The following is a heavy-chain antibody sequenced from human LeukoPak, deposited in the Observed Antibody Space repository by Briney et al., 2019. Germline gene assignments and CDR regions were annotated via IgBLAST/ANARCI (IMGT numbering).Heavy chain of an antibody. J-gene: IGHJ3*02. Sequence: GASVKVSCKASGYTFTSYGISWVRQAPGQGLEWMGWVSAYNGNTNYAQKLQGRVTMTTDTSTSTAYMELRSLRSDDTAVYYCAILGGLAAEYAFDIWGQGTMVTVSS. V-gene: IGHV1-18*01. CDR2: VSAYNGNT. D-gene: IGHD6-13*01. CDR3: AILGGLAAEYAFDI. CDR1: GYTFTSYG.